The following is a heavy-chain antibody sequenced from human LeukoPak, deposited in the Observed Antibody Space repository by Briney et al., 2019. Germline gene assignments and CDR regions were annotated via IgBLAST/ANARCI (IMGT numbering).Heavy chain of an antibody. CDR1: GGSISSGSYY. Sequence: SETLSLTCTVSGGSISSGSYYWSWIRQPAGKGLEWIGRIYTSGSTNYNPSLKSRVTISVDTSRNQFSLKLSSVTAADTAVYYCARAPPWINDYWGQGTLVTVSS. V-gene: IGHV4-61*02. D-gene: IGHD2-2*03. J-gene: IGHJ4*02. CDR3: ARAPPWINDY. CDR2: IYTSGST.